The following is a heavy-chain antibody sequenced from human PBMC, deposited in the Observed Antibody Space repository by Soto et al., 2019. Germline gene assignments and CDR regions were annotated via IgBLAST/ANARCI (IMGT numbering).Heavy chain of an antibody. CDR1: GVSVSSAFYY. V-gene: IGHV4-61*01. CDR2: IFYTGSA. D-gene: IGHD6-19*01. CDR3: AREGDRAMAGAFNS. J-gene: IGHJ3*02. Sequence: QVQLQESGPGLAKPSETLSLTCTVSGVSVSSAFYYWSWIRQAPGKELEWIGYIFYTGSANYNPSLKTRLTLSIDTSRNQFSLRLDSVTAAETAVYYCAREGDRAMAGAFNSWGQGTMVTVSS.